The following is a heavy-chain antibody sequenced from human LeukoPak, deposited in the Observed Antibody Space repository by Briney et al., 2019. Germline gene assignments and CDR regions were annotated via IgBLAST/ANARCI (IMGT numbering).Heavy chain of an antibody. Sequence: SETLSLTCAVSGYSISSGYYWGWIRQPPGKGLEWIGSIYHSGSTYYNPSLKSRVTISVDTSKNQFSLKLSSVTAADTAVYYCARFSLGYDAFDIWGQGTMVTVSS. CDR2: IYHSGST. D-gene: IGHD3-22*01. CDR1: GYSISSGYY. V-gene: IGHV4-38-2*01. CDR3: ARFSLGYDAFDI. J-gene: IGHJ3*02.